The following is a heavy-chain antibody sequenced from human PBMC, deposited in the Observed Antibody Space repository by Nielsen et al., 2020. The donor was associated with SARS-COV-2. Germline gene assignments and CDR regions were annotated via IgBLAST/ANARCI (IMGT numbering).Heavy chain of an antibody. V-gene: IGHV1-2*06. D-gene: IGHD6-13*01. CDR1: GYSFTSYW. J-gene: IGHJ4*02. CDR3: ASGVAQYSSIAD. Sequence: KISCKGSGYSFTSYWIGWVRQAPGQGLEWMGRINPNSGGTNYAQKFQGRVTMTRDTSISTAYMELSRLRSDDTAVYYCASGVAQYSSIADWGQGTLVTVSS. CDR2: INPNSGGT.